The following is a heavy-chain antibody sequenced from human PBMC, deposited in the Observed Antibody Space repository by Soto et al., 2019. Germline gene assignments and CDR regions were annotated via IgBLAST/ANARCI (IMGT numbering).Heavy chain of an antibody. CDR2: MNPNSGNT. CDR3: ARDATGWYELDY. V-gene: IGHV1-8*01. D-gene: IGHD6-19*01. J-gene: IGHJ4*02. CDR1: GYTFTTDD. Sequence: QVQLVQSGAEVKKPGASVKVSCKASGYTFTTDDINWVRQATGQGLEWMGWMNPNSGNTGYAQKFQGRVTMTRNTSISTAYMELSSLRSADTAVYYCARDATGWYELDYWGQGILVTVSS.